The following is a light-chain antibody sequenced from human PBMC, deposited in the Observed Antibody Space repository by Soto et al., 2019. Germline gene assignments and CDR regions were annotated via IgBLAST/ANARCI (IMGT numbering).Light chain of an antibody. CDR2: EVS. CDR3: CSYTSSADLV. J-gene: IGLJ3*02. V-gene: IGLV2-14*01. CDR1: SSDIGGYNY. Sequence: QSALTQPASVSGAPGQSITISCSGSSSDIGGYNYVSWYQHHPGKVPKVMIYEVSNRPSGVSDRFTGSKSGNTASLTISGLQAEDEADYYCCSYTSSADLVFGGGTKVTVL.